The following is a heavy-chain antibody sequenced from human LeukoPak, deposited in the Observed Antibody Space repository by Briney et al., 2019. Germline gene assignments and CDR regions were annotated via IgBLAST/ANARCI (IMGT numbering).Heavy chain of an antibody. CDR2: INPNSGGT. J-gene: IGHJ6*02. Sequence: EASVKVSCKASGYTFTGYYMHWVRQAPGQGLEWMGWINPNSGGTNYAQNFQGRVTMTRDTSVNTVYMELSRLTSDDTAVYYCARGYYGMDLWGQGTTVTVSS. V-gene: IGHV1-2*02. CDR1: GYTFTGYY. CDR3: ARGYYGMDL.